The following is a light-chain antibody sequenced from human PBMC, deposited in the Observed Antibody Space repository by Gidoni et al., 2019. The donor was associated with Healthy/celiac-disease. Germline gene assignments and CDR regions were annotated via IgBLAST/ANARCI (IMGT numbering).Light chain of an antibody. CDR3: QQSYSTRVT. J-gene: IGKJ5*01. CDR1: QSISSY. Sequence: DIQMTQSPSSLSASVGDRVTITCRASQSISSYLHWYQQKPGKAPKLLIYAASSLQSGVPSRFSGSGSGTDFTLTISSLQPEDFATYYCQQSYSTRVTFGQGTRLEIK. CDR2: AAS. V-gene: IGKV1-39*01.